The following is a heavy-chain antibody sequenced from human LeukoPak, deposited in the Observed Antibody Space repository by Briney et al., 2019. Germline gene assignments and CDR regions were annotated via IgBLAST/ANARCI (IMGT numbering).Heavy chain of an antibody. D-gene: IGHD2-21*01. V-gene: IGHV3-33*01. CDR3: ARDSCGGDCLDY. CDR2: IWYDGSNK. Sequence: PGRSLRLSCAASGFTFSSYCMHWVRQAPGKGLEWVAVIWYDGSNKYYADSVKGRFTISRDNSKNTLYLQMNSLRAEATAVYYCARDSCGGDCLDYWGQGTLVTASS. J-gene: IGHJ4*02. CDR1: GFTFSSYC.